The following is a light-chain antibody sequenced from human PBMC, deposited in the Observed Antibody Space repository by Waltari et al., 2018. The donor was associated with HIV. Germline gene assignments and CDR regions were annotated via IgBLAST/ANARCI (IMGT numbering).Light chain of an antibody. CDR3: ATWDDTMSVV. J-gene: IGLJ2*01. CDR1: PSNIGRNS. V-gene: IGLV1-44*01. CDR2: SND. Sequence: QSPLTQTPSMSGAPGQRVNISCSGGPSNIGRNSVNWSRQLPGTAPKLLIYSNDPRPSSVPVRFSGSKSATSDFLVISGLQSDDEADYYCATWDDTMSVVFGGGTRLTVL.